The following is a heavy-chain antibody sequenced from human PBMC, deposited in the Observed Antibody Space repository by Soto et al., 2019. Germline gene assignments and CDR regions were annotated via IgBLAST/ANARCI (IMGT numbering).Heavy chain of an antibody. CDR1: GFTFSSYS. CDR3: AREREYSSSWYWFDAFDI. Sequence: GESLKISCAASGFTFSSYSMNWVRQAPGKGLEWVSSISSSSSYIYYADSVKGRFTISRDNAKNSLYLQMNSLRAEDTAVYYCAREREYSSSWYWFDAFDIWGQGTMVTVSS. J-gene: IGHJ3*02. CDR2: ISSSSSYI. V-gene: IGHV3-21*01. D-gene: IGHD6-13*01.